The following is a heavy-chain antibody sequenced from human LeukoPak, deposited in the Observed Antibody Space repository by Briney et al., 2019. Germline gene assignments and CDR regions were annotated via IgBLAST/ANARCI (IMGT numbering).Heavy chain of an antibody. J-gene: IGHJ5*02. CDR1: GYTFTSYG. D-gene: IGHD3-22*01. CDR3: ARDSSGYYGSSWFDP. Sequence: ASVKVSCKASGYTFTSYGISWVRRAPGQGLEWMGWISAYNGNTNYAQKLQGRVTMTTDTSTSTAYMELRSLRSDDTAVYYCARDSSGYYGSSWFDPWGRGTLVTVSS. CDR2: ISAYNGNT. V-gene: IGHV1-18*01.